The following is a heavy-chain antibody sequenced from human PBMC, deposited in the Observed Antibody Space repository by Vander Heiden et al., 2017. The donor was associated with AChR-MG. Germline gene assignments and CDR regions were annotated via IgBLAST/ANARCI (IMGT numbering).Heavy chain of an antibody. CDR3: ARILDYGGNNDY. J-gene: IGHJ4*02. V-gene: IGHV4-34*01. Sequence: QVQLQQWGAGLLQPSETLSPTCAVYGGSFSGYYWSWIRQPPGKGLEWIGEINHSGSTNYNPSLKSRVTISVDTSKNQFSLKLSSVTAADTAVYYCARILDYGGNNDYWGQGTLVTVSS. CDR2: INHSGST. D-gene: IGHD4-17*01. CDR1: GGSFSGYY.